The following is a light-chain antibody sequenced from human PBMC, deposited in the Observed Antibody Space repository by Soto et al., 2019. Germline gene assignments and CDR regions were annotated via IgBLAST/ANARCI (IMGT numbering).Light chain of an antibody. CDR1: QSVSSSY. CDR3: QQYGSSRT. Sequence: EIVLTQSPGTLSLSPGERATLSCRASQSVSSSYLAWYQQKPGQAPRLLIYGASSRATGIPDRFSGSGSGTDFTLTISRLEPEDFAVYDCQQYGSSRTFGKGTKVEIK. V-gene: IGKV3-20*01. CDR2: GAS. J-gene: IGKJ1*01.